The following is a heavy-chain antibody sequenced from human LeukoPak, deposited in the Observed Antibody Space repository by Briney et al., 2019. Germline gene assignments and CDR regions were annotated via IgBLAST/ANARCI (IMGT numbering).Heavy chain of an antibody. V-gene: IGHV4-59*08. D-gene: IGHD6-13*01. CDR3: ARRGIAAAGYDY. Sequence: KPSETLSLTCTVAGGSISSYSWSWIRQPPGKGLEWIGYIYYSGTTNYNPSLKSRVTILVDTSKNQFSLNLSSVTAADTAVYYCARRGIAAAGYDYWGQGTLVTVSS. J-gene: IGHJ4*02. CDR2: IYYSGTT. CDR1: GGSISSYS.